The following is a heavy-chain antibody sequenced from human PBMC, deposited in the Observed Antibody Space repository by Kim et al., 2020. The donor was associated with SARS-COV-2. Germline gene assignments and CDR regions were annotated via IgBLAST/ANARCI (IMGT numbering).Heavy chain of an antibody. J-gene: IGHJ4*02. CDR2: IYYSGST. CDR3: ARGSSSWYTNQLPGFDY. CDR1: GGSISSYY. V-gene: IGHV4-59*01. Sequence: SETLSLTCTVSGGSISSYYWSWIRQPPGKGLEWIGYIYYSGSTNYNPSLKSRVTISVDTSKNQFSLKLSSVTAADTAVYYCARGSSSWYTNQLPGFDYWGQGTLVTVSS. D-gene: IGHD6-13*01.